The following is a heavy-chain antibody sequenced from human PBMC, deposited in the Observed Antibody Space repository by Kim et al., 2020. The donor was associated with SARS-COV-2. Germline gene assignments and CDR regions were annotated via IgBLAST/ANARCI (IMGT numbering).Heavy chain of an antibody. CDR3: ARQPTSSWSQNAFGYFDY. D-gene: IGHD6-13*01. J-gene: IGHJ4*02. Sequence: GESLKISCKGSGYSFTSYWISWVRQMPGKGLEWMGRIDPSDSYTNYSPSFQGHVTISADKSISTAYLQWSSLKASDTAMYYCARQPTSSWSQNAFGYFDYWGQGTLVTVSS. CDR2: IDPSDSYT. CDR1: GYSFTSYW. V-gene: IGHV5-10-1*01.